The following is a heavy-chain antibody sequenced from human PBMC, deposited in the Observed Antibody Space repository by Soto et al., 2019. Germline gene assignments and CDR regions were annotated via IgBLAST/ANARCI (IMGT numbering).Heavy chain of an antibody. CDR3: AKGGWYGIMSSSDC. D-gene: IGHD6-13*01. V-gene: IGHV3-30*18. J-gene: IGHJ4*02. Sequence: QVQLVESGGGVVQPGRSLRLSCAASGFSLSSSAMHWVRQAPGKGPEWVAVMSYDGDRQSYADSVRGRFSVSRDISKSALYLQMSSRSIEDTATYYCAKGGWYGIMSSSDCWGVGTQGTVSS. CDR2: MSYDGDRQ. CDR1: GFSLSSSA.